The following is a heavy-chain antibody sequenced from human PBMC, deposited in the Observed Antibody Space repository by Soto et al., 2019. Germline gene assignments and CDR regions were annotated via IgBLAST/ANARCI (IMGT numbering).Heavy chain of an antibody. V-gene: IGHV3-23*01. CDR1: GFTFSSYA. CDR3: AKRSSSLCFDY. CDR2: ISGSGDST. J-gene: IGHJ4*02. D-gene: IGHD2-2*01. Sequence: EVQLLESGGGLVQPGGSLRLSCAASGFTFSSYAMNWVRQAPGKGLEWVSVISGSGDSTYYADSVKGQFTISRETSKNTLYLQMNSLRAEDTAVYYCAKRSSSLCFDYWGQGTLVTVSS.